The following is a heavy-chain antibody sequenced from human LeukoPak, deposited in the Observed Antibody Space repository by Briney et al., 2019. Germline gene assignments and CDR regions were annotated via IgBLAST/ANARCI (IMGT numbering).Heavy chain of an antibody. Sequence: ASVKVSCKASGYTFTDYYLHWVRQAPGQGLEWMGWINPNSGGTNYAQKFQGWVTMTRDTSISTAYMELSSLRSDDTAVYYCARGIAAAGTVDWFDPWGQGTLVTVSS. CDR3: ARGIAAAGTVDWFDP. J-gene: IGHJ5*02. V-gene: IGHV1-2*04. CDR1: GYTFTDYY. CDR2: INPNSGGT. D-gene: IGHD6-13*01.